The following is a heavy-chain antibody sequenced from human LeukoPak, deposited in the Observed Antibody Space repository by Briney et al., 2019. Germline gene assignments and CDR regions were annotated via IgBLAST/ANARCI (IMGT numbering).Heavy chain of an antibody. Sequence: GGSLRLSCAASGFTFDDYAMHRVRQGPGKGLEWVSGISWNSGTIGYAVSVKGRFTISRDNAKNSLCLQMNSLRAEDTALYYCTKDLAIVGATGFDYWGQGTLVTVSS. CDR1: GFTFDDYA. D-gene: IGHD1-26*01. CDR3: TKDLAIVGATGFDY. V-gene: IGHV3-9*01. J-gene: IGHJ4*02. CDR2: ISWNSGTI.